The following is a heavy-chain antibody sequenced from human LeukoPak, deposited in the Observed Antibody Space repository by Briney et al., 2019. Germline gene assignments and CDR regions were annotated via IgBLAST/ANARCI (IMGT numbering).Heavy chain of an antibody. Sequence: GGSLRLSCAASGFTFSSYWMSWVRQAPGKGLEWVANINRDGSEKYYVDSVKGRFTISRDNAKNSLYLQVNSLRAEDTAVYYCARDIYGSGSSQFDYWGQGTLVTVSS. D-gene: IGHD3-10*01. CDR1: GFTFSSYW. CDR3: ARDIYGSGSSQFDY. J-gene: IGHJ4*02. CDR2: INRDGSEK. V-gene: IGHV3-7*05.